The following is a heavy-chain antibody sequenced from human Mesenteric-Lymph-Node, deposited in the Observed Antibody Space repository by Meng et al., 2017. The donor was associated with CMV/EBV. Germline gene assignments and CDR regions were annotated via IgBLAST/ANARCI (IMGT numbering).Heavy chain of an antibody. V-gene: IGHV3-66*02. CDR2: IYSGGTT. Sequence: GESLKISCAASGFTVSRNYMSWVRQAPGKGLEWVSVIYSGGTTYYADSVKGRFTISRDNSKNTLYLQMNSLRAEDTAVYYCAKAGPTQQGYCSSTSCGGFYYYGMDVWGQGTTVTVSS. J-gene: IGHJ6*02. CDR3: AKAGPTQQGYCSSTSCGGFYYYGMDV. CDR1: GFTVSRNY. D-gene: IGHD2-2*01.